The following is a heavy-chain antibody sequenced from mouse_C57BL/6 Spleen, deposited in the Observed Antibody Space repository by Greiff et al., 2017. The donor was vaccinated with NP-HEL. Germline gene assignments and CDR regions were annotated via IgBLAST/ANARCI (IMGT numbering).Heavy chain of an antibody. CDR3: ARGDGYMFAY. V-gene: IGHV1-82*01. D-gene: IGHD2-3*01. Sequence: QVQLQQSGPELVKPGASVKISCKASGYAFSSSWMTWVKQRPGKGLEWIGRIYPGDGDTNYNGKFKGKATLTADKSSSTAYMQLSSLTSEDSAVYFCARGDGYMFAYWGQGTLVTVSA. J-gene: IGHJ3*01. CDR2: IYPGDGDT. CDR1: GYAFSSSW.